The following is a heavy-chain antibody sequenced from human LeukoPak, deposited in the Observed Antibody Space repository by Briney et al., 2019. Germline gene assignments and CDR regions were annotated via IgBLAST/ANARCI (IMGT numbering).Heavy chain of an antibody. D-gene: IGHD2-8*01. CDR2: ISSSSSYI. J-gene: IGHJ4*02. CDR1: GLTFSSYS. V-gene: IGHV3-21*01. Sequence: GGSLRLSCAASGLTFSSYSMNWVRQAPGKGLEWVSSISSSSSYIYYADSVKGRFTISRDNAKNSLYLQMNSLRAEDTAVYYCASSNRYCTNGVCYRNWGQGTLVTVSS. CDR3: ASSNRYCTNGVCYRN.